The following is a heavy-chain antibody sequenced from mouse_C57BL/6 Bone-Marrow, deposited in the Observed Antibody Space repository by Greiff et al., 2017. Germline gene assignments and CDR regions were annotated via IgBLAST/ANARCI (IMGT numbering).Heavy chain of an antibody. CDR1: GYTFTSYW. Sequence: QVQLQQSEAELAKPGASVKLSCKASGYTFTSYWMHWVKQRPGQGLEWIGYINPSSGYTKYNQTFKDKATLTADKSSSTAYMQLSSLTYEDSAVYYCARASNWAFGDWGKGTLVTVSA. CDR3: ARASNWAFGD. D-gene: IGHD4-1*01. CDR2: INPSSGYT. J-gene: IGHJ3*01. V-gene: IGHV1-7*01.